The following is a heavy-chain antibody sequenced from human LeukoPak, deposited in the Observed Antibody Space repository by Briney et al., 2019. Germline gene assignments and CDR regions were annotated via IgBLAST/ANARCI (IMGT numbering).Heavy chain of an antibody. J-gene: IGHJ4*02. CDR1: GGSVSSGSYY. CDR3: AKGGYCSGGSCYARFDY. Sequence: SETLSLTCTVSGGSVSSGSYYWSWIRQPPGKGLEWIGYIYYSGSTNYNPSLKSRVTISVDTSKNQFSLKLSSVTAADTTVYYCAKGGYCSGGSCYARFDYWGQGTLVTVSS. V-gene: IGHV4-61*01. D-gene: IGHD2-15*01. CDR2: IYYSGST.